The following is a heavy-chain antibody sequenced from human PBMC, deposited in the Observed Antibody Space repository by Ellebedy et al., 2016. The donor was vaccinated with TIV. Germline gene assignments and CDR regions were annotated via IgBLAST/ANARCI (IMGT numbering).Heavy chain of an antibody. J-gene: IGHJ5*02. CDR1: GGSISSYY. CDR2: IYYSGST. V-gene: IGHV4-59*01. CDR3: ARFPSHRPKFRPNPDWFDP. Sequence: MPSETLSLTCTVSGGSISSYYWSWIRQPPGKGLEWIGYIYYSGSTNYNPSLKSRVTISVDTSKNQFSLKLSSVTAADTAVYYCARFPSHRPKFRPNPDWFDPWGQGTLVTVSS. D-gene: IGHD6-6*01.